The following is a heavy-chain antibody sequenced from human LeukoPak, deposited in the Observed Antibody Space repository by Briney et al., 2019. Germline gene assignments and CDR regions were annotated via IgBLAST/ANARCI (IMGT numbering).Heavy chain of an antibody. CDR2: IVVGSGNT. CDR3: AAAYYDILTGYFLVFDY. D-gene: IGHD3-9*01. V-gene: IGHV1-58*01. CDR1: GFTFTSSA. Sequence: GASVKVSCKASGFTFTSSAVQWVRQARGQRLEWIGWIVVGSGNTNYAQKFQERVTITRDMSTSTAYMELSSLRSEDTAVYYCAAAYYDILTGYFLVFDYWGQGTLVTVSS. J-gene: IGHJ4*02.